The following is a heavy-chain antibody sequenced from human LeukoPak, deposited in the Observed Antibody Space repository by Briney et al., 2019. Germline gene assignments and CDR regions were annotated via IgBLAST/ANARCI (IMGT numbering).Heavy chain of an antibody. CDR3: AKVKGDSSGYSDDYYFDY. Sequence: ASVKVSCKASGYTFTGYYMHWVRQAPGQGLEWMGWINPNSGGTNYAQKFQGRVTMTRDTSISTAYIELSRLRSDDTAVYYCAKVKGDSSGYSDDYYFDYWGQGTLVTVSS. CDR2: INPNSGGT. CDR1: GYTFTGYY. J-gene: IGHJ4*02. D-gene: IGHD3-22*01. V-gene: IGHV1-2*02.